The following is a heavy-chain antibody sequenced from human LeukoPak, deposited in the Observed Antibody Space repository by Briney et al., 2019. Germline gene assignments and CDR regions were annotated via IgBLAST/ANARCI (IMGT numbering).Heavy chain of an antibody. CDR3: AKLSYQLLSSPYDY. J-gene: IGHJ4*02. Sequence: GGSLRLSCAASGFTFSSYAMSWVRQAPGKGLEWVSAISGSGGSTYYADSVKGRFTISRDNSKNTLYLQMNSLRAEDTAVYYCAKLSYQLLSSPYDYWGQGTLVTVSS. V-gene: IGHV3-23*01. D-gene: IGHD2-2*01. CDR1: GFTFSSYA. CDR2: ISGSGGST.